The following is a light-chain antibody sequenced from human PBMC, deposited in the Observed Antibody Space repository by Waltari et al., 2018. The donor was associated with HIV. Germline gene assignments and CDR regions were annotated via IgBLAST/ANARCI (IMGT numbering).Light chain of an antibody. J-gene: IGKJ4*02. CDR1: QSINTG. CDR3: DQATAFPLG. CDR2: ARP. Sequence: IQMTQSPSSLSAAIGDRVTIIRRASQSINTGLAWYQQEPTLAPQLLIFARPGLQDGVPASFSGSVSGTLFPLTVANLQPEHSAPYYCDQATAFPLGFGRGTSVEL. V-gene: IGKV1-12*01.